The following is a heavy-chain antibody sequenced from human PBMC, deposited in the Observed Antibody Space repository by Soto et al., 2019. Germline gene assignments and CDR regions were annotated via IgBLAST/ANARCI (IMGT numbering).Heavy chain of an antibody. J-gene: IGHJ6*02. Sequence: ASVKVSCKASGYSFTDYHIHWVRQAPGQGLEWLGRINPKSGGTSTAQKFQGWVTMTTDTSISTASMELTRLTSDDTAIYHCARGDSTDCSNGVCSFFYNHDMDVWGRGTTVTVSS. CDR1: GYSFTDYH. V-gene: IGHV1-2*04. CDR3: ARGDSTDCSNGVCSFFYNHDMDV. CDR2: INPKSGGT. D-gene: IGHD2-8*01.